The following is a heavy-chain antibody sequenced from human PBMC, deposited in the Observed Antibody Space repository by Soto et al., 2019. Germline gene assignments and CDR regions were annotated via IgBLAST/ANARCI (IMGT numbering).Heavy chain of an antibody. V-gene: IGHV5-51*01. Sequence: GESLKISCKGSGYSFTSYWIGWVRQMPGKGLEWMGIIYPGDSDTRYSPSFQGQVTISADKSISTAYLQWSSLKASDTAMYYCATGRLELRRPDAFGIWGHGEMVTVSS. D-gene: IGHD1-7*01. CDR2: IYPGDSDT. CDR1: GYSFTSYW. CDR3: ATGRLELRRPDAFGI. J-gene: IGHJ3*02.